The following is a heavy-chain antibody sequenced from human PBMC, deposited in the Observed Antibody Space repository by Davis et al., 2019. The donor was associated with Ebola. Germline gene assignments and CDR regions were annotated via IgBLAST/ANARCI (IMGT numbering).Heavy chain of an antibody. J-gene: IGHJ6*02. D-gene: IGHD6-6*01. CDR3: ARESIAARRYYYGMDV. V-gene: IGHV1-69*06. Sequence: ATSVKVSCKASGGTFSSYAISWVRQAPGQGLEWMGGIIPIFGTANYAQKFQGRVTITADKSTSTAYMELSSLRSEDTAVYYCARESIAARRYYYGMDVWGQGTTVTVSS. CDR2: IIPIFGTA. CDR1: GGTFSSYA.